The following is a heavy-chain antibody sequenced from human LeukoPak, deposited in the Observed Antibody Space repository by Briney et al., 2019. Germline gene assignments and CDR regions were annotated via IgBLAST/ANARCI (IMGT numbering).Heavy chain of an antibody. J-gene: IGHJ4*02. Sequence: GESLKISCKGSGYSFTSYWIGWVRQMPGKGLEWMGIIYPGDSDTRYSPSFQGQVTISADKSISTAYLQWSSLKASDIAMYYCARQYYDFWSGYYEPFDYWGQGTLVTVSS. CDR1: GYSFTSYW. CDR3: ARQYYDFWSGYYEPFDY. D-gene: IGHD3-3*01. CDR2: IYPGDSDT. V-gene: IGHV5-51*01.